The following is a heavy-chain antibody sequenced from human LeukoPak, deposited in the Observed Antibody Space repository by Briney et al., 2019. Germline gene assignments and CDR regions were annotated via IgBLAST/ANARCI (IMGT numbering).Heavy chain of an antibody. CDR2: ISDTGGTI. CDR3: AKRGVVIRVILVGFHKQAYYFDS. V-gene: IGHV3-23*01. D-gene: IGHD3-22*01. J-gene: IGHJ4*03. CDR1: GITLSNYG. Sequence: GGSLTLSCAVSGITLSNYGMSWVRQAPGKGLQWVAGISDTGGTITYADSVSGRFTISRDNAKNTLYLQMNSLRAEDTAVYFCAKRGVVIRVILVGFHKQAYYFDSWGHGALVTVSS.